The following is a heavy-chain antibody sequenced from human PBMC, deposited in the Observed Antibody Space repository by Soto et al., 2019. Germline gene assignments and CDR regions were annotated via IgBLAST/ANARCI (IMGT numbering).Heavy chain of an antibody. CDR3: ARGKRDDDFWSGYYTEPVYYGMDV. CDR2: IYYSGST. J-gene: IGHJ6*02. D-gene: IGHD3-3*01. CDR1: GGSISSYY. V-gene: IGHV4-59*01. Sequence: SETLSLTCTVSGGSISSYYWSWIRQPPGKGLEWVGYIYYSGSTNYNPSLKSRVTISVDTSKNQFSLKLSSVTAADTAVYYCARGKRDDDFWSGYYTEPVYYGMDVWGQGTTVTVSS.